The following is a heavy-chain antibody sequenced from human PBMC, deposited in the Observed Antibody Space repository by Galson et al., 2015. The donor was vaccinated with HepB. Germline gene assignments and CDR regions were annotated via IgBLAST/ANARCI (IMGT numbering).Heavy chain of an antibody. J-gene: IGHJ4*02. V-gene: IGHV1-18*01. CDR3: ARARYSTSPPDY. Sequence: SCKASGYTFSSSGISWVRQAPGQGLEWMGWISGYNVNTNYAQKLQGRVTMTTDTSTSTAYLELRGLRSDDSAVYYCARARYSTSPPDYWGQGTLVTVSS. D-gene: IGHD2/OR15-2a*01. CDR1: GYTFSSSG. CDR2: ISGYNVNT.